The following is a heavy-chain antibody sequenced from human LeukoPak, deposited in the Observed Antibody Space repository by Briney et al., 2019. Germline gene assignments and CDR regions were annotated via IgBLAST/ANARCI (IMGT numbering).Heavy chain of an antibody. CDR1: GYTFTSYD. CDR2: MNPNSGNT. Sequence: GASVKVSCKASGYTFTSYDINWVRQATGQGLEWMGWMNPNSGNTGYAQKFQGRVTMTRNTSISTAYMELSSLRSEDTAVYYCARLTAAGPYNWFDPWGQGTLVTVSS. D-gene: IGHD6-13*01. CDR3: ARLTAAGPYNWFDP. J-gene: IGHJ5*02. V-gene: IGHV1-8*01.